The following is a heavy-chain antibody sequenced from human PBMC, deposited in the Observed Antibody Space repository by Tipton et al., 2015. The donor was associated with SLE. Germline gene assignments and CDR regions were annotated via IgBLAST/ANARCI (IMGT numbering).Heavy chain of an antibody. CDR3: ARGKAVRGYSYGLGGYYYYMDV. V-gene: IGHV4-61*09. Sequence: TLSLTCTVSGGSISSGSYYWSWIRQPAGKGLEWIGYIYTSGSTNYNPSLKSRVTISVDTSKNQFSLKLSPVTAADTAVYYCARGKAVRGYSYGLGGYYYYMDVWGKGTTVTVSS. CDR2: IYTSGST. J-gene: IGHJ6*03. CDR1: GGSISSGSYY. D-gene: IGHD5-18*01.